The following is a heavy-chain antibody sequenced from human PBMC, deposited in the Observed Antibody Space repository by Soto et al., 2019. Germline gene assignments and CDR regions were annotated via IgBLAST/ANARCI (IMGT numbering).Heavy chain of an antibody. CDR2: IGAHSGHT. J-gene: IGHJ6*02. Sequence: QFQLVQSGAEVKKPGASVKLSCKASGYNFTRFGISWVRQAPGHGLEWMGWIGAHSGHTRQAQKFQGRLSMTTDASMSTAYSDLRNLTSDDTALYYCGRGGQQLAEEDYYQLNGMDVWGQGTTVIVSS. CDR3: GRGGQQLAEEDYYQLNGMDV. D-gene: IGHD6-13*01. V-gene: IGHV1-18*01. CDR1: GYNFTRFG.